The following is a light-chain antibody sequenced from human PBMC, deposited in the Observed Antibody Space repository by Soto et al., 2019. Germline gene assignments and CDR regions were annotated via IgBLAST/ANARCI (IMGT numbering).Light chain of an antibody. CDR2: EVN. Sequence: QSVLTQPASVSGSPGQSITISCTGTSSDVGGYNYVSWYQQHPGKAPKLIIYEVNKRPSGISSRFSGSKSGNTASLTISGIQAEDEADYYCYSFAGFNTQFGGGTQLTVL. J-gene: IGLJ2*01. V-gene: IGLV2-23*02. CDR1: SSDVGGYNY. CDR3: YSFAGFNTQ.